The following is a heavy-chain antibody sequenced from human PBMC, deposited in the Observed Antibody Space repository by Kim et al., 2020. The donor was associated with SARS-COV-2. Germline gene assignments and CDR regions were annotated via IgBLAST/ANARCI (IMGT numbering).Heavy chain of an antibody. Sequence: AQQFPSRVTITRNNSISTAYMELSSLRSEDTAVYYCAREAVGGGDAFDIWGQGTMVTVSS. CDR3: AREAVGGGDAFDI. D-gene: IGHD1-26*01. V-gene: IGHV1-8*03. J-gene: IGHJ3*02.